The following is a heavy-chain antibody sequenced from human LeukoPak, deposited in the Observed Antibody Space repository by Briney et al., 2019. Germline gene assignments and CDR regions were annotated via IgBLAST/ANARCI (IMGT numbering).Heavy chain of an antibody. CDR1: GFTFSTYA. CDR2: ISYDGSDK. CDR3: VKSGSSGWYVLDY. V-gene: IGHV3-30*18. J-gene: IGHJ4*02. D-gene: IGHD6-19*01. Sequence: GRSLRLSCAASGFTFSTYAMPWVRQAPGKGLEWVAVISYDGSDKYYADSVKGRFTISRDNSKNTLYLQMNSLRAEDTAMYYCVKSGSSGWYVLDYWGQGTLVTVSS.